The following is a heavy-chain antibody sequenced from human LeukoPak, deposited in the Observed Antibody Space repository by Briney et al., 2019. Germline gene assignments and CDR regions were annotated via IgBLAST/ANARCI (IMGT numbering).Heavy chain of an antibody. J-gene: IGHJ4*02. CDR2: IYYSGST. CDR3: ARDYYGSGSYFDY. D-gene: IGHD3-10*01. Sequence: SETLSLTCTVSGGSISSGGYYWSWSRQHPGTGLEWIGYIYYSGSTYYNPSLKSRVTISVDTSKNQFSLKLSSVTAADTAVYYCARDYYGSGSYFDYWGQGTLVTVSS. CDR1: GGSISSGGYY. V-gene: IGHV4-31*03.